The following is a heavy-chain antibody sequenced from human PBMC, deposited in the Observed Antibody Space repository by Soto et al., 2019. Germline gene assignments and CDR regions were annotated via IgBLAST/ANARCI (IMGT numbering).Heavy chain of an antibody. CDR2: TYYSGST. D-gene: IGHD1-26*01. Sequence: PSETRSLTCTVSGGSISSSSYYWGWIRRPPGKGLEWIGSTYYSGSTYYNPSLKSRVTVSVDTSKNQFSLKLSSVTAADTAVYYCARHRSGSYYYYYGMDVWGQGATVTVSS. V-gene: IGHV4-39*01. J-gene: IGHJ6*02. CDR3: ARHRSGSYYYYYGMDV. CDR1: GGSISSSSYY.